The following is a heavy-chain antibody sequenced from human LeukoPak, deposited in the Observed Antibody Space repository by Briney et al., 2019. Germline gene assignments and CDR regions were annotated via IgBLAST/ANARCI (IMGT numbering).Heavy chain of an antibody. CDR3: ARRPGAYDFEGTPFDY. V-gene: IGHV5-51*01. J-gene: IGHJ4*02. Sequence: GESLKISCKGSGYSFTSYWIGWVRQMPGNGLEWMGIIYPGDSDTRYSPSFQGQVTISADKSISTAYLQWSSLKASDTAMYYCARRPGAYDFEGTPFDYWGQGTLVTVSS. CDR1: GYSFTSYW. CDR2: IYPGDSDT. D-gene: IGHD3/OR15-3a*01.